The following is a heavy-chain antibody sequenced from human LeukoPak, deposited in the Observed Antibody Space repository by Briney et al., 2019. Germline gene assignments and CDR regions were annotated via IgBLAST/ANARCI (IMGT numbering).Heavy chain of an antibody. CDR2: IYYSGST. J-gene: IGHJ6*02. V-gene: IGHV4-61*01. CDR1: GGSVSSGSYY. Sequence: SETLSLTCTVSGGSVSSGSYYWSWIRQPPGKGLEWIGYIYYSGSTNYNPSLKSRVTISVDTSKNQFSLKLSSVTAADTAVYYCARVWLGPGTQYYYYYGVDVWGQGTTVTVSS. D-gene: IGHD3-10*01. CDR3: ARVWLGPGTQYYYYYGVDV.